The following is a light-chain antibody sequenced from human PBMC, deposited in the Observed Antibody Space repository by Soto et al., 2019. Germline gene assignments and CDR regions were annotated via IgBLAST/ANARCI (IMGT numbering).Light chain of an antibody. CDR2: AAS. J-gene: IGKJ1*01. V-gene: IGKV1-6*01. CDR3: QQSYTSWWT. Sequence: AIQMTQPPSSLSASVGDRVSITCRASQGIRNDLGWYQQKPGKAPKLLIYAASSLQSGVPSRFTGSGSGTDFTLTISSLQPEDFATYYCQQSYTSWWTFGQGTKVDI. CDR1: QGIRND.